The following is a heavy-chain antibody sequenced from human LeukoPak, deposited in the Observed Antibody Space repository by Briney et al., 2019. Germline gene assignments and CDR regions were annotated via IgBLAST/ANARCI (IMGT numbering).Heavy chain of an antibody. CDR1: GFTFSSYS. Sequence: GGSLRLSCAASGFTFSSYSMNWVRQAPGKGLEWVSSISSSSSYIYYADSVKGRFTISRDNSENTLYLQMNSLRAEDTAVYYCAREVNSYPRRDGYNALDYWGQGTLVTVSS. CDR3: AREVNSYPRRDGYNALDY. CDR2: ISSSSSYI. V-gene: IGHV3-21*01. J-gene: IGHJ4*02. D-gene: IGHD5-24*01.